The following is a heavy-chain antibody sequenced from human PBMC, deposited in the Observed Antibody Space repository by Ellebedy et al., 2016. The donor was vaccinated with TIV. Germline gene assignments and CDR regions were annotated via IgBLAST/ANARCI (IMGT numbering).Heavy chain of an antibody. CDR1: GFTVSSNC. CDR2: IYSGGST. V-gene: IGHV3-53*01. D-gene: IGHD5-12*01. J-gene: IGHJ6*02. Sequence: GESLKISCAASGFTVSSNCMSWVRQAPGKGLEWVSVIYSGGSTYYADSVKGRFTISRDNSKNTLYLQMNSLRAEDTAVYYCAKDLGVGGYDDYYYYGMDVWGQGTTVTVSS. CDR3: AKDLGVGGYDDYYYYGMDV.